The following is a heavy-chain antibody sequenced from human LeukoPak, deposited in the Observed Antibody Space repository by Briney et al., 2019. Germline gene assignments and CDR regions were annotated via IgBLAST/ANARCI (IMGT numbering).Heavy chain of an antibody. CDR1: GFTFSSYS. CDR2: ISSSSSTI. V-gene: IGHV3-48*01. J-gene: IGHJ4*02. Sequence: PGGSVRLSCAASGFTFSSYSMNWVRQAPGKGLEWVSYISSSSSTIYYADSVKGRFTISRDNAKNSLYLQMNSLRAEDTAVYYCARGFELFPAGFGVVYFDYWGQGTLVTVSS. D-gene: IGHD3-3*01. CDR3: ARGFELFPAGFGVVYFDY.